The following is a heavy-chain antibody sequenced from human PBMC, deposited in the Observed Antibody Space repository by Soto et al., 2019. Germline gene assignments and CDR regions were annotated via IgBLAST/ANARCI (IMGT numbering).Heavy chain of an antibody. D-gene: IGHD6-13*01. CDR1: GFTFSSYA. CDR2: ISYDGSNK. V-gene: IGHV3-30-3*01. J-gene: IGHJ4*02. CDR3: ARPHSSSWTGSLY. Sequence: PEGSLRLSCAASGFTFSSYALHWVRQAPGKGLEWVAVISYDGSNKYYADSVKGRFTISRDNSKNTLYLQMNSLRAEDTAVYYCARPHSSSWTGSLYWGQGTLVTVS.